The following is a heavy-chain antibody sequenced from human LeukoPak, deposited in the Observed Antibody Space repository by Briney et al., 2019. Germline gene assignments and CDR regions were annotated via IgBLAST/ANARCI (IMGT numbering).Heavy chain of an antibody. Sequence: PGGSLRLSCAASGFTFSSYAMSWVRQAPGKGLEWVSAISGSGGSTYYADSVKGRFTIPRDNSKNTLYLQMNSLRAEDTAVYYCAKDWAHITMIVVVIGPYFDYWGQGTLVTVSS. D-gene: IGHD3-22*01. J-gene: IGHJ4*02. CDR1: GFTFSSYA. V-gene: IGHV3-23*01. CDR3: AKDWAHITMIVVVIGPYFDY. CDR2: ISGSGGST.